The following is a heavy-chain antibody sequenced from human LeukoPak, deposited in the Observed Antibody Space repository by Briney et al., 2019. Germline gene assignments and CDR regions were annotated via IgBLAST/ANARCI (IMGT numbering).Heavy chain of an antibody. J-gene: IGHJ4*02. D-gene: IGHD3-10*01. CDR3: ARDYYGSGTYYKDY. CDR2: VHPNSGGT. CDR1: GYTFTAYY. V-gene: IGHV1-2*02. Sequence: ASVKVSCKASGYTFTAYYLHWVRQAPGQGLEWMGWVHPNSGGTNYAQNFQGRVSMTTDTSISTVYMELSRLRSDDAAVYYCARDYYGSGTYYKDYWGQGTLVTVSS.